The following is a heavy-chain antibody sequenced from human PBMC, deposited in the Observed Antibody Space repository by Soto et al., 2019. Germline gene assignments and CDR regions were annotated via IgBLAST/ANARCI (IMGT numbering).Heavy chain of an antibody. Sequence: TENLSLTCTLSGGSISRYYWSWIRQPPGTGLEWIGYIYYSGSTNYNPSLTRRVTISVDTSKNHFSLKLGSVTAADTAVYYCARGGGTAMVDLYYYYGMDVWGQGTTVTVSS. CDR3: ARGGGTAMVDLYYYYGMDV. V-gene: IGHV4-59*01. J-gene: IGHJ6*02. CDR2: IYYSGST. CDR1: GGSISRYY. D-gene: IGHD5-18*01.